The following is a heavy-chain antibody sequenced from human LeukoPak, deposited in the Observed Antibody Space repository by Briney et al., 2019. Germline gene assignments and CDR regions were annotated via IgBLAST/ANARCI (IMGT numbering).Heavy chain of an antibody. D-gene: IGHD5-12*01. Sequence: PSEILSLTCTVSGGSISSGGYYWSWIRQHPGKGLEWIGYIYYSGSTYYNPSLKSRVTISVDTSKNQFSLKLSSVTAADTAVYYCARGYIVATIGGNWFDPWGQGTLVTVSS. CDR3: ARGYIVATIGGNWFDP. CDR2: IYYSGST. J-gene: IGHJ5*02. V-gene: IGHV4-31*03. CDR1: GGSISSGGYY.